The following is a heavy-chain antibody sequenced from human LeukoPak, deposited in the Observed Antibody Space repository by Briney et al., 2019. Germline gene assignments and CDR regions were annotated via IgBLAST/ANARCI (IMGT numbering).Heavy chain of an antibody. CDR1: GGTFSSYA. D-gene: IGHD6-19*01. CDR2: IIPIFGTA. V-gene: IGHV1-69*06. J-gene: IGHJ4*02. CDR3: ATGGSIAVAGIPHDFDY. Sequence: SVKVSCKASGGTFSSYAISWVRQAPGQGLEWMGGIIPIFGTANYAQKFQGRVTMTEDTSTDTAYMELSSPRSEDTAVYYCATGGSIAVAGIPHDFDYWGQGTLVTVSS.